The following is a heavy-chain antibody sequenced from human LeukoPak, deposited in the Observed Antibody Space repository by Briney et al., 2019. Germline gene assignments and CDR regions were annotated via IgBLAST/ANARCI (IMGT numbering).Heavy chain of an antibody. CDR2: ISGSGGST. CDR3: AKDPTYYYDSSGSNLFDY. D-gene: IGHD3-22*01. CDR1: GFTFSDYA. J-gene: IGHJ4*02. V-gene: IGHV3-23*01. Sequence: GGSLRLSCAASGFTFSDYAMSWVRQAPGKGLEWVSAISGSGGSTYYADAVKGRFTISRDNSKNTLYLQMNSLRAEDTAVYYCAKDPTYYYDSSGSNLFDYWGQGTLVTVSS.